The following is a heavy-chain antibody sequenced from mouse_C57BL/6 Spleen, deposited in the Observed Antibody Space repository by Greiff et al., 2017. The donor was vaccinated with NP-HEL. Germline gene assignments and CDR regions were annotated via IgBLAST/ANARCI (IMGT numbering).Heavy chain of an antibody. Sequence: VQLQQSGAELVRPGTSVKVSCKASGYAFTNYLIEWVKQRPGQGLEWIGVINPGSGGTNYNEKFKGKATLTADKSSSTAYMQLSSLTSEDSAVYFCAFMVTTEYAMDYWGRGTSVTVSS. D-gene: IGHD2-2*01. J-gene: IGHJ4*01. V-gene: IGHV1-54*01. CDR2: INPGSGGT. CDR1: GYAFTNYL. CDR3: AFMVTTEYAMDY.